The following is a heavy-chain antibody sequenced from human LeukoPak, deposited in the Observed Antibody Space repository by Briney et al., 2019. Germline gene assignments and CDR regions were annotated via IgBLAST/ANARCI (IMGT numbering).Heavy chain of an antibody. Sequence: SETLYLTCTVSGGSISSYHWSWIRQPPGKGLEWIGYIYYSGSTNYNPSLKSRVTISVDTSKNQFSLKLSSVTAADTAVYYCARAPREDSGGRRARWFDPWGQGTLVTVSS. D-gene: IGHD2-15*01. CDR2: IYYSGST. CDR1: GGSISSYH. V-gene: IGHV4-59*01. CDR3: ARAPREDSGGRRARWFDP. J-gene: IGHJ5*02.